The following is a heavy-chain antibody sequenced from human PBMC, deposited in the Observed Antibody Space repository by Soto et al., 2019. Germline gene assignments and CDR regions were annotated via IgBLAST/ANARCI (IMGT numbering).Heavy chain of an antibody. CDR2: IGTDSNT. Sequence: GGSLRLSCAASGFTFDTYAMNWVRQAPGEGLAWVSAIGTDSNTYYADSVKGRFTISRDNSRTTLYLQMNSLRAEDTALYYCVRKNPGTRPFDYWGQGTLVTGS. J-gene: IGHJ4*01. CDR3: VRKNPGTRPFDY. CDR1: GFTFDTYA. V-gene: IGHV3-23*01.